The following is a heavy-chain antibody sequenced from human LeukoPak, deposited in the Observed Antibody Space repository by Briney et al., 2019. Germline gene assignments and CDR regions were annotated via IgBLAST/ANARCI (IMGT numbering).Heavy chain of an antibody. CDR2: ITTNGGNT. J-gene: IGHJ3*02. CDR3: ARRDQKAFEI. V-gene: IGHV3-23*01. CDR1: GFTFRSYG. Sequence: GGPLRLSCAASGFTFRSYGMSWVRQAPGKGLEWVSSITTNGGNTYHADSVKGRFTISRDNSKDTVYLQINSLRAEDTAVYYCARRDQKAFEIWGQGTMVTVSS.